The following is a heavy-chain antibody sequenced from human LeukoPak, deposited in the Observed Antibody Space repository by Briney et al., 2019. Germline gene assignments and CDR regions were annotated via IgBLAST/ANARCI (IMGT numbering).Heavy chain of an antibody. CDR3: TTTAWIQLWLQRDY. V-gene: IGHV3-15*01. D-gene: IGHD5-18*01. Sequence: GGSLRLSCAASGFTFSNAWMSWVRQAPGKGLEWVGRIKSKTDGGTTDYAAPVKGRFTISRDDSKNTLYLQMNSLKTEDTAVHYCTTTAWIQLWLQRDYWGQGTLVTVSS. J-gene: IGHJ4*02. CDR2: IKSKTDGGTT. CDR1: GFTFSNAW.